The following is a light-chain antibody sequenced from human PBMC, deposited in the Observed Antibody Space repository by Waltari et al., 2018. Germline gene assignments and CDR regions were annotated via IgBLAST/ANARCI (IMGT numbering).Light chain of an antibody. CDR1: DRDVGGYNY. Sequence: QSALTQPRSVSGSPGQSVSISCTGTDRDVGGYNYVSWYRQHPGKAPTIIIFDVYKRPSGVPDLFSGSKAGNTASLTISWLQADDEADFFCCSYAGTSSLTFGGGTQLAVL. J-gene: IGLJ2*01. CDR2: DVY. CDR3: CSYAGTSSLT. V-gene: IGLV2-11*01.